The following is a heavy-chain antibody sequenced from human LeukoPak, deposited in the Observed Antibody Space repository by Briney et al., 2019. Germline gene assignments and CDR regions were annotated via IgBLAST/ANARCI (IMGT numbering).Heavy chain of an antibody. J-gene: IGHJ3*01. V-gene: IGHV3-11*01. CDR1: GFIFSDFY. Sequence: PGGSLRLSCAASGFIFSDFYMSWIRQAPGKGLEWISYISISGNTIYYADSVKGRFTISRGNAKNSLFLQMNSLRAEDTAVYYCARGGTVRGIIITSEDAFDVWGQGTLVTVSS. D-gene: IGHD3-10*01. CDR3: ARGGTVRGIIITSEDAFDV. CDR2: ISISGNTI.